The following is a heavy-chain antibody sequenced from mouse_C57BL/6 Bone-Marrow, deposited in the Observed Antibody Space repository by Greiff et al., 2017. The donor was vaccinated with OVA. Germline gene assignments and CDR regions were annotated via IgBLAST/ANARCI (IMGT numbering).Heavy chain of an antibody. CDR3: ACQLGQGYVDV. CDR1: GFSLSTFGMG. CDR2: IWWDDDK. Sequence: QVTLKVSGPGILQPSQTLSLTCSFSGFSLSTFGMGVGWIRQPSGKGLEWLAHIWWDDDKSYNPALKRRLTLSKATSKKHIFLNIANVDTADTAKYDCACQLGQGYVDVWGTGTTVTVSS. D-gene: IGHD4-1*02. V-gene: IGHV8-8*01. J-gene: IGHJ1*03.